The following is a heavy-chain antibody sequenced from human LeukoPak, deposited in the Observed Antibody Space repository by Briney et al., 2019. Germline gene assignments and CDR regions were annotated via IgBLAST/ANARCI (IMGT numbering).Heavy chain of an antibody. D-gene: IGHD5/OR15-5a*01. Sequence: GGSLRLSCAASEFTFSDYYIAWIRQAPGKGLEWLSYVSAPGNTIIYADSVRGRFTVSRDNAKKSVFLQMDSLRDEDTAVYYCARSEGGVYVWYFDLWGRGTLVTVSS. CDR3: ARSEGGVYVWYFDL. V-gene: IGHV3-11*01. CDR2: VSAPGNTI. CDR1: EFTFSDYY. J-gene: IGHJ2*01.